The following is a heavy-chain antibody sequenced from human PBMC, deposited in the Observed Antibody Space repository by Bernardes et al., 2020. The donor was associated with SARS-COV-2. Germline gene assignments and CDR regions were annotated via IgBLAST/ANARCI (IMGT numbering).Heavy chain of an antibody. Sequence: GGSLRLSCEAYGFTFRNYWMHWVRQAPGKGLVWVSRINIDGSATTYADFVKGRFTISRDNAKNTLYLQMSSLRDEDTALYYCVKGGNDYGDWDYCGQGTLVTVSS. V-gene: IGHV3-74*03. D-gene: IGHD4-17*01. CDR2: INIDGSAT. CDR1: GFTFRNYW. J-gene: IGHJ4*02. CDR3: VKGGNDYGDWDY.